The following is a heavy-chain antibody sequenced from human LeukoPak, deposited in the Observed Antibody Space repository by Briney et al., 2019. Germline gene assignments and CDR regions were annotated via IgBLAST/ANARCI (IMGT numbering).Heavy chain of an antibody. CDR1: GYSFISHW. D-gene: IGHD2-21*01. V-gene: IGHV5-51*01. CDR3: TRQLLRVTSYFDY. J-gene: IGHJ4*02. CDR2: IYPGDSDT. Sequence: GESLKISCKASGYSFISHWIGWLRQMPGKGLEWMGIIYPGDSDTKYSPSIQGQVTISADRSINTAYLQWSSLKASDTAMYYCTRQLLRVTSYFDYWDQGTLVTVSS.